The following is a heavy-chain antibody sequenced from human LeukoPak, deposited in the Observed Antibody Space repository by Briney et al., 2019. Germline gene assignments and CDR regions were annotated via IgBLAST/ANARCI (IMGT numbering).Heavy chain of an antibody. J-gene: IGHJ4*02. Sequence: GGSLRLSCAASGFTFSTYWMHWVRQVPGKGLVWVSRINPDGSSTHYADSVGGRFTISRDNAKNTLYVQMNTLRAEDTAMYYCVREGGTSSWYFRGFDYWGQGTLVTVSS. CDR3: VREGGTSSWYFRGFDY. CDR2: INPDGSST. CDR1: GFTFSTYW. D-gene: IGHD6-13*01. V-gene: IGHV3-74*01.